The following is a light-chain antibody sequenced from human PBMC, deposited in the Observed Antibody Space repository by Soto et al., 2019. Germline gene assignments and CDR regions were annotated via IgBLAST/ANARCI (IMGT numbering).Light chain of an antibody. CDR2: GAS. J-gene: IGKJ5*01. Sequence: EIVLTHSPGTLSLSPCEGATLSFSASQSISSNFLAWYQQKPGQAPRLLIYGASTRATGIPARFSGSGSGTEFTLTISSLEPEDFSVYYCQQRYNWPITFGQGTRLEL. CDR3: QQRYNWPIT. CDR1: QSISSNF. V-gene: IGKV3D-20*02.